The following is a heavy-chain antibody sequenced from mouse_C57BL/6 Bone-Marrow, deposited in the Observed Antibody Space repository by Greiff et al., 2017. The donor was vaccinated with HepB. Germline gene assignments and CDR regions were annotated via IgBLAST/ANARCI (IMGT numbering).Heavy chain of an antibody. V-gene: IGHV5-17*01. Sequence: DVMLVESGGGLVKPGGSLKLSCAASGFTFSDYGMHWVRQAPEKGLEWVAYISSGSSTIYYADTVKGRFTISRDNAKNTLFLQMTSLRSEDTAMYYCAREGANWAFAYWGQGTLVTVSA. D-gene: IGHD4-1*01. CDR1: GFTFSDYG. CDR3: AREGANWAFAY. J-gene: IGHJ3*01. CDR2: ISSGSSTI.